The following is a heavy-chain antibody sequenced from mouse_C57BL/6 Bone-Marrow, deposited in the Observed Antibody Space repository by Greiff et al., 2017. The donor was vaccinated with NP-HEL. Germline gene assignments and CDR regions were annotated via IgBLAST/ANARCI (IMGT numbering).Heavy chain of an antibody. CDR3: ARERAYYYGGFDY. J-gene: IGHJ2*01. V-gene: IGHV1-80*01. Sequence: QVQLQQSGAELVKPGASVKISCKASGYAFSSYWMNWVKQRPGKGLEWIGQIYPGDGDTNYNGKFKGKATLTADKSSSTAYMQLSSLTSEDSAVYFCARERAYYYGGFDYWGQGTTLTVSS. D-gene: IGHD1-1*01. CDR1: GYAFSSYW. CDR2: IYPGDGDT.